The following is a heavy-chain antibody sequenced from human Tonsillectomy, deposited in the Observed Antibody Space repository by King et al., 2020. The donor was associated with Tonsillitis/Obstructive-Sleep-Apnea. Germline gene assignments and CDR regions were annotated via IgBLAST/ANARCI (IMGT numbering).Heavy chain of an antibody. CDR2: IYYSGST. CDR3: ARVVPAAGTDWFDP. CDR1: GGSISNYH. D-gene: IGHD6-13*01. V-gene: IGHV4-59*01. J-gene: IGHJ5*02. Sequence: QLQESGPGLVKPSETLYLTCIVSGGSISNYHWSWIRQPPGKGLEWSVYIYYSGSTNHNPSLKSRVTISVDTSKSHLSLRLRSVTAADTAVYYCARVVPAAGTDWFDPWGQGTLATVSS.